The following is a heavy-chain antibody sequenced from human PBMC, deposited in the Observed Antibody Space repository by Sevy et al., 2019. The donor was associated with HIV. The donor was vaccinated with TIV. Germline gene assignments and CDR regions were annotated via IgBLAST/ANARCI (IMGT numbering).Heavy chain of an antibody. CDR1: GLWFSNYN. V-gene: IGHV3-21*01. J-gene: IGHJ6*02. CDR2: ISNSSSYI. D-gene: IGHD6-13*01. CDR3: ASEKEQLVLWPYYGMDV. Sequence: GGSLRLSCAASGLWFSNYNMNWVCQAPGQGLEWVACISNSSSYIYYVDSVKGRFTISRDNAKNSLYLQMNSLRAEDTAVYYCASEKEQLVLWPYYGMDVWGQGTTVTVSS.